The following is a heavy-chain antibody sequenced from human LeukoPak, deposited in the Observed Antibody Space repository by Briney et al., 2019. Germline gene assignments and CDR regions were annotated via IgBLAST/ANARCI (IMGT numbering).Heavy chain of an antibody. J-gene: IGHJ3*02. CDR3: AKAPFSSGSSKDAFDI. V-gene: IGHV3-9*01. Sequence: PGGSLRLSCAASGFTFDDYAMHWVRQAPGKGLEWVSGISWNSGSIGYADSVKGRFTISRDNAKNSLYLQMNSLRAEDTALYYCAKAPFSSGSSKDAFDIWGQGTMVTVSS. CDR1: GFTFDDYA. D-gene: IGHD1-26*01. CDR2: ISWNSGSI.